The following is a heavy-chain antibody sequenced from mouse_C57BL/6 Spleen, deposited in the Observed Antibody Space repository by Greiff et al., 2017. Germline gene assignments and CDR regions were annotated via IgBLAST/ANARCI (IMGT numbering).Heavy chain of an antibody. J-gene: IGHJ4*01. CDR3: ARGTGYYGSSHAMDT. CDR2: IYPGAGDT. D-gene: IGHD1-1*01. CDR1: GYAFSSSW. Sequence: QVQLQQSGPELVKPGASVQISCKASGYAFSSSWMNWVKQRPGKGLEWIGRIYPGAGDTNYNGKFKGKATLTADKSSSTAYMQLSSLTSEDSAVYFCARGTGYYGSSHAMDTWGQGASVTVSS. V-gene: IGHV1-82*01.